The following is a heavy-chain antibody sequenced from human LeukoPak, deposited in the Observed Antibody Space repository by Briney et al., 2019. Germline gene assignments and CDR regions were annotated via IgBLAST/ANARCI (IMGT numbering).Heavy chain of an antibody. CDR3: ARARGGFDLDY. D-gene: IGHD3-16*01. Sequence: GGSLRLSSAASGFTFSSDRMRWVRAAPGKGEGWVANIKQDGGEKYYVASVKGRITISKDNVKNSLYLQINGPGVEDTAVYYWARARGGFDLDYWGQGTLVTVSS. CDR1: GFTFSSDR. CDR2: IKQDGGEK. J-gene: IGHJ4*02. V-gene: IGHV3-7*04.